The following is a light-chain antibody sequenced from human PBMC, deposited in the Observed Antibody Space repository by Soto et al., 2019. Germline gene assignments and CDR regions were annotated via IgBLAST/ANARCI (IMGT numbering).Light chain of an antibody. Sequence: EIVMTQSPATLSVSPGERATLSCRASQSVSSKLAWYQQKPGQAPRLLIYGASTRATDIPARFSGSGSGTEFTPTITSLQSEDFAVYYCQQYNNWPYTFGQGTTLEI. CDR3: QQYNNWPYT. J-gene: IGKJ2*01. CDR2: GAS. CDR1: QSVSSK. V-gene: IGKV3-15*01.